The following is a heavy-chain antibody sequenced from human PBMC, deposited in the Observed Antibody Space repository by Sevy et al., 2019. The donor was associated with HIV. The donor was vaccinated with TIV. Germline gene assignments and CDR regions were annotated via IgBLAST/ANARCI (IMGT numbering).Heavy chain of an antibody. D-gene: IGHD2-15*01. Sequence: GGSLRLSCAASGFTFSSYGMHWVRQAPGKGLEWVAVIWYDGSNKYYADSVKGRFTISRDNSKNTLYLQMNSLRAEDTAVYYCARGGNRGAYFQHWGQGTLVTISS. CDR1: GFTFSSYG. V-gene: IGHV3-33*01. CDR2: IWYDGSNK. CDR3: ARGGNRGAYFQH. J-gene: IGHJ1*01.